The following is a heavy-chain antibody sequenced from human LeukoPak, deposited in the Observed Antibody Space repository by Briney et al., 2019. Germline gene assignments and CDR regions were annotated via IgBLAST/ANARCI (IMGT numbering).Heavy chain of an antibody. CDR2: INSDGSST. V-gene: IGHV3-74*01. D-gene: IGHD3-9*01. CDR3: ARLATDYDILTGRYYYMDV. Sequence: GGSLRLSCAASGLTFSSYWMHWVRQAPGKGLVWVSRINSDGSSTSYADSVKGRFTISRDNAKDTLYLQMNSLRAEDTAVYYCARLATDYDILTGRYYYMDVWGKGTTVTVSS. CDR1: GLTFSSYW. J-gene: IGHJ6*03.